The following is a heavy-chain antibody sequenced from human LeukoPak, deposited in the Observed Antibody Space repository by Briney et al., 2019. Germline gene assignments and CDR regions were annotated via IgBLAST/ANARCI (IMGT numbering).Heavy chain of an antibody. D-gene: IGHD6-6*01. CDR2: IIPIFGTA. V-gene: IGHV1-69*01. Sequence: ASVKVSCKASGGTFSIYAISWVRQAPGQGLEWMGGIIPIFGTANYAQKFQGRVTITADESTSTAYMELSSLRSEDTAVYYCAREGDSSSSDYGMDVWGQGTTVTVSS. CDR1: GGTFSIYA. J-gene: IGHJ6*02. CDR3: AREGDSSSSDYGMDV.